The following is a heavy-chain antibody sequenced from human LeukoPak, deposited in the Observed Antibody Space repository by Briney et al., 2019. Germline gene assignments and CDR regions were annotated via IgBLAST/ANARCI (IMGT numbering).Heavy chain of an antibody. CDR3: ARDLVQLWSKDY. V-gene: IGHV3-21*01. J-gene: IGHJ4*02. D-gene: IGHD5-18*01. CDR1: GFTFSSYE. Sequence: PGGSLRLPCAASGFTFSSYEMNWVRQAPGKGLEWVSSISSSSSYIYCADSVKGRFTISRDNAKNSLYLQMNSLRAEDTAVYYCARDLVQLWSKDYWGQGTLVTVSS. CDR2: ISSSSSYI.